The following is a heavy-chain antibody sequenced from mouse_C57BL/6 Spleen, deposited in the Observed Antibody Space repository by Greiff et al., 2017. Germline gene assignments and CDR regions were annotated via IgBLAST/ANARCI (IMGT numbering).Heavy chain of an antibody. V-gene: IGHV3-6*01. Sequence: ESGPGLVKPSQSLSLTCSVTGYSITSGYYWNWIRQFPGNKLEWMGYISYDGSNNYNPSLKNRISITRDTSKNQFFLKLNSVTTEDTATYYCARLYDYDPYYFDYWGQGTTLTVSS. J-gene: IGHJ2*01. CDR3: ARLYDYDPYYFDY. CDR2: ISYDGSN. D-gene: IGHD2-4*01. CDR1: GYSITSGYY.